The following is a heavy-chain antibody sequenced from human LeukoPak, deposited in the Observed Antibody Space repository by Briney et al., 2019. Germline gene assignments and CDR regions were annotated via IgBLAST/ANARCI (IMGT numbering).Heavy chain of an antibody. CDR2: ISYDGSNK. CDR1: GFTFSNYG. V-gene: IGHV3-30*18. D-gene: IGHD6-13*01. CDR3: AKGPAAPTFGYYYYYYYMDV. J-gene: IGHJ6*03. Sequence: PGGSLRLSCAASGFTFSNYGMQWVRQAPGKGLGWVAVISYDGSNKYYADSVKGRFTISRDNSKNTLYVQMNSLRAEDTAVYYCAKGPAAPTFGYYYYYYYMDVWGKGTTVTVSS.